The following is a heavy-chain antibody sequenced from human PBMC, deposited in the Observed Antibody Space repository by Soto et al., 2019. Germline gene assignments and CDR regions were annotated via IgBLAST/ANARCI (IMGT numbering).Heavy chain of an antibody. CDR1: GGTLSSYA. J-gene: IGHJ6*02. V-gene: IGHV1-69*06. Sequence: QVQLVQSGTEVKKPGSSVKVSCKASGGTLSSYAIIWVRQAPGQGLEWLGGIIPIFSTPHYAQQFQDRVTITADKSTSTAYMGLSSLRSEDTAIYFCARVNYGGFSELLLSYYGLDVWGQGTTVTVSS. D-gene: IGHD3-3*01. CDR2: IIPIFSTP. CDR3: ARVNYGGFSELLLSYYGLDV.